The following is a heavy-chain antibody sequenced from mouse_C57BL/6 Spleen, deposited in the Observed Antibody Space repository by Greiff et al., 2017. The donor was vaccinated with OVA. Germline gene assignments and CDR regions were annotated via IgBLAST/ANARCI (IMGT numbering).Heavy chain of an antibody. CDR1: GYAFSSSW. J-gene: IGHJ2*01. D-gene: IGHD1-1*01. Sequence: QVQLQQSGPELVKPGASVKISCKASGYAFSSSWMNWVKQRPGQGLEWIGRIYPGDGDTNYNGKFKGKATLTADTSSSTAYMQLSSLTSEDSAVYLCAKDDGSREGDYWGQGTTLTVSS. CDR2: IYPGDGDT. V-gene: IGHV1-82*01. CDR3: AKDDGSREGDY.